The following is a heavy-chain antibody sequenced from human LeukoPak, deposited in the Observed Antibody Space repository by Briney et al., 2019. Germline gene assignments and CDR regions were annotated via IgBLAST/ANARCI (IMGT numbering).Heavy chain of an antibody. CDR2: ISSSSSSI. CDR1: GFTFSSYS. V-gene: IGHV3-21*01. D-gene: IGHD5-12*01. J-gene: IGHJ4*02. CDR3: ARDPVATITPFDY. Sequence: GGSLRLSCAASGFTFSSYSMNWVRQAPGKGLEWVSSISSSSSSIYYADSVKGRFTISRDNAKNSLYLQRNSLRAEDTAVYYCARDPVATITPFDYWGQGTLVTVSS.